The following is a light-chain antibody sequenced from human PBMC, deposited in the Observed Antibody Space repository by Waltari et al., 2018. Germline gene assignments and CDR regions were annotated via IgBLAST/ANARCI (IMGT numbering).Light chain of an antibody. CDR2: AAS. CDR1: HKISTH. CDR3: QQYNTWPS. V-gene: IGKV3-15*01. Sequence: LSCSARHKISTHLVWYQHNPGQSPRHLIYAASTRATGTPARFSGHGSGTEFTLTISSLQSEDFALYYCQQYNTWPSFGPGTKVDIK. J-gene: IGKJ3*01.